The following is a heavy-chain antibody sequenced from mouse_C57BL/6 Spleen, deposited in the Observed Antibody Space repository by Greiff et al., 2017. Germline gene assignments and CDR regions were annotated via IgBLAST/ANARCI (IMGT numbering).Heavy chain of an antibody. J-gene: IGHJ4*01. Sequence: QVQLQQSGAELAKPGASVKLSCKASGYTFTSYWMHWVKQRPGQGLEWIGYINPSSGTTKYNQKFKDKATLTADTSSSTTYMQQSSLTSEDSAVYYCARSVNYESTGYYAVYYWGQGTSVTGSS. V-gene: IGHV1-7*01. CDR1: GYTFTSYW. D-gene: IGHD2-4*01. CDR3: ARSVNYESTGYYAVYY. CDR2: INPSSGTT.